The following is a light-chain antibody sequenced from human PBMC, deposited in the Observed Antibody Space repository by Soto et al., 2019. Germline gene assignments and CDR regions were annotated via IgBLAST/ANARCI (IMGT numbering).Light chain of an antibody. CDR2: DDD. V-gene: IGLV6-57*01. CDR3: QSSDSSIRV. CDR1: SGSIASNY. J-gene: IGLJ3*02. Sequence: NFMLTQPHSVSESPGKTVTISCTRSSGSIASNYVQWYQQRPDSSPTTIIYDDDQRPSGVPDRFSGSIDSSSNSASLSISGLKTEDEADYYCQSSDSSIRVFGGGPKLTVL.